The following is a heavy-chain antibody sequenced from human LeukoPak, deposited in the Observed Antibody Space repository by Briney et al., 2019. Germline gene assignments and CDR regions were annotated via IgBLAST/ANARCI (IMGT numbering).Heavy chain of an antibody. V-gene: IGHV3-74*01. Sequence: PGGSLRLSCVDPLFSLSAYRARLVSQAPGKGLESVSRINTDGTVTTYADSVKGRFTVSRESDDNTMFLQIKSVREEDTSVYYCATKQWLAPPPDSWGQGTPVTVSS. J-gene: IGHJ4*02. CDR1: LFSLSAYR. D-gene: IGHD6-19*01. CDR3: ATKQWLAPPPDS. CDR2: INTDGTVT.